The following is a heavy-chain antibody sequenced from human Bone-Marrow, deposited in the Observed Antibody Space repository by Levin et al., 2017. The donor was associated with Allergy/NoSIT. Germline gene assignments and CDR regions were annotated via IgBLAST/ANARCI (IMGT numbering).Heavy chain of an antibody. CDR1: GFTFSSYA. D-gene: IGHD2-2*01. J-gene: IGHJ4*02. CDR3: AKDTGRSSPRVVHD. Sequence: GESLKISCAASGFTFSSYAMSWVRQAPGKGLEWVSAISGSGGSTYYADSVKGRFTISRDNSKNTLYLQMNSLRAEDTAVYYCAKDTGRSSPRVVHDWGQGPLVTVSS. CDR2: ISGSGGST. V-gene: IGHV3-23*01.